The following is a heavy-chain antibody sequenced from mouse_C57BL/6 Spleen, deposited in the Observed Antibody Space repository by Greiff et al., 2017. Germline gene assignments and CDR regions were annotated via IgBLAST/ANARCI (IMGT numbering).Heavy chain of an antibody. CDR2: INPNNGGT. CDR1: GYTFTDYY. J-gene: IGHJ3*01. Sequence: VQLQQSGPELVKPGASVQISCKASGYTFTDYYMNWVKQSHGKSLEWIGDINPNNGGTSYNQKFKGKATLTVDTSSSTAYMELRSLTSEDSAVYYCAREAYWGQGTLVTVSA. CDR3: AREAY. V-gene: IGHV1-26*01.